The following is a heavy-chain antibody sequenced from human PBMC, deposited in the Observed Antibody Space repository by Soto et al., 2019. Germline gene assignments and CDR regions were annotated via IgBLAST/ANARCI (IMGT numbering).Heavy chain of an antibody. CDR3: ARDTDSSSWSYYYYGMDV. V-gene: IGHV4-34*01. J-gene: IGHJ6*02. Sequence: SATRSLTCAVYGGSFSGYYWSWIRQPPGKGLEWIGEINHSGSTNYSPSLKSRVTISVDTSKNQFSLKLSSVTAADTAVYYCARDTDSSSWSYYYYGMDVWGQGTTVTVSS. D-gene: IGHD6-13*01. CDR1: GGSFSGYY. CDR2: INHSGST.